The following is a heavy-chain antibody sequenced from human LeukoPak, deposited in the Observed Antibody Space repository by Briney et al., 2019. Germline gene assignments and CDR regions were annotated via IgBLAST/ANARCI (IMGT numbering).Heavy chain of an antibody. CDR3: ARELEYYDSSGPTPRYYFDY. J-gene: IGHJ4*02. CDR1: GGTFSSYT. CDR2: IIPILGIA. D-gene: IGHD3-22*01. Sequence: SVKVSCKASGGTFSSYTISWVRQAPGQGLEWMGRIIPILGIANYAQKFQGRVAITADKSTSTAYMELSSLRSEDTAVYYCARELEYYDSSGPTPRYYFDYWGQGTLVTVSS. V-gene: IGHV1-69*04.